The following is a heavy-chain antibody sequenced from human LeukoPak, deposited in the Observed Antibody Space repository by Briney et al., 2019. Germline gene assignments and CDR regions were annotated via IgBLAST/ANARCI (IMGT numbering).Heavy chain of an antibody. CDR1: GYTFTGYY. J-gene: IGHJ4*02. CDR3: ARVLCCDVGTTFLFDY. CDR2: INPNSGGT. V-gene: IGHV1-2*02. D-gene: IGHD1-1*01. Sequence: GASVKVSCKASGYTFTGYYMRWVRQAPGQGLEWMGWINPNSGGTNYAQKFQGRVTMTRDTSITTAYMELSRLRSDDTAVFYCARVLCCDVGTTFLFDYWGQGTLVTASS.